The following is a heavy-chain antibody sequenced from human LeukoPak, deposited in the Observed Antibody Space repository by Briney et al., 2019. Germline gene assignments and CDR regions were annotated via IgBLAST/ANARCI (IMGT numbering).Heavy chain of an antibody. Sequence: GASVKVTCKSSGYTFTTYGITWVRQAPGQGLEWMGWISTDNDDTNYAQKLQGRVTMTTDTSTSIAYMELRSLRSDDTGVYFCARGGSGWFGALEFDYWGQGTLVTVSS. CDR1: GYTFTTYG. J-gene: IGHJ4*02. CDR2: ISTDNDDT. D-gene: IGHD3-10*01. CDR3: ARGGSGWFGALEFDY. V-gene: IGHV1-18*01.